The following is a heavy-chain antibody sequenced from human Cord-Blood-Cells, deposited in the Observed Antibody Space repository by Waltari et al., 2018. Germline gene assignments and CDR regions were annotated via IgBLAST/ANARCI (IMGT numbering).Heavy chain of an antibody. CDR3: AKGVYSSSFYYFDY. CDR1: GFTFDDYA. Sequence: EVQLVESGGGLVQPGRSLRLSCAASGFTFDDYAMLWVRQAPGKGLEWVSGISWNSGSIGYADSVKGRFTISRDNAKNSLYLQMNSLRAEDTALYYCAKGVYSSSFYYFDYWGQGTLVTVSS. J-gene: IGHJ4*02. V-gene: IGHV3-9*01. D-gene: IGHD6-6*01. CDR2: ISWNSGSI.